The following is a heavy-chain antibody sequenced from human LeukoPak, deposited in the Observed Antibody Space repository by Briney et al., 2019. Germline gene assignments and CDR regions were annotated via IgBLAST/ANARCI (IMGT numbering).Heavy chain of an antibody. CDR1: GFTFSRYW. CDR2: ISYDGNNK. J-gene: IGHJ4*02. V-gene: IGHV3-30-3*01. Sequence: GGSLRLSCAASGFTFSRYWMSWVRQAPGKGLEWVAVISYDGNNKYYANSVKGRFTISRDNSKNTLYLQMNSLRAEDTAVYYCTRERDLSLYYFDYWGQGTLVTVSS. CDR3: TRERDLSLYYFDY.